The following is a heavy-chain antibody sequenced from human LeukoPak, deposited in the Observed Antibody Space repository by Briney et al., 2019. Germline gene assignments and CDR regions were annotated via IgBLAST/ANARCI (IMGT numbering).Heavy chain of an antibody. J-gene: IGHJ2*01. D-gene: IGHD2-21*02. CDR1: GFSFRNYG. Sequence: PGRSLRLSCAASGFSFRNYGLHWVRQAPGKGLEWVTVIYSDESYKYYADSVKGRFTISRANSKNTLYLQMSSLRAGDTAVYYCARGLGDWGSGWYFDLWGRGTLVTVSS. CDR2: IYSDESYK. CDR3: ARGLGDWGSGWYFDL. V-gene: IGHV3-33*01.